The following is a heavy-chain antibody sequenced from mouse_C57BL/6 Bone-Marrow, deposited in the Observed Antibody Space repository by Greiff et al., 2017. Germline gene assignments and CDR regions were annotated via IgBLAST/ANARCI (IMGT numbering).Heavy chain of an antibody. D-gene: IGHD1-1*01. CDR2: IYPRSGNT. J-gene: IGHJ1*03. Sequence: QVQLKQSGAELARPGASVKLSCKASGYTFTSYGISWVKQRTGQGLEWIGEIYPRSGNTYYNEKFKGKATLTADKSSSTAYMELRSLTSEDSAVYFCARIIYYYGSSWYFDVWGTGTTVTVSS. V-gene: IGHV1-81*01. CDR3: ARIIYYYGSSWYFDV. CDR1: GYTFTSYG.